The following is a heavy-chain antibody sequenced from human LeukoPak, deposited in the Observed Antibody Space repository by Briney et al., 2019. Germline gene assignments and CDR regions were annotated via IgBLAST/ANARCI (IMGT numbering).Heavy chain of an antibody. Sequence: EASVRVSCKASGYTSTSYGISWVRQAPGEGLEWMGWISAYNGNTNYAQKLQGRVTMTTDTSTSTAYMELRSLRSDDTAVYYCALSGWRGSGSSGYWGQGTLVTVSS. CDR2: ISAYNGNT. CDR1: GYTSTSYG. J-gene: IGHJ4*02. CDR3: ALSGWRGSGSSGY. D-gene: IGHD3-10*01. V-gene: IGHV1-18*01.